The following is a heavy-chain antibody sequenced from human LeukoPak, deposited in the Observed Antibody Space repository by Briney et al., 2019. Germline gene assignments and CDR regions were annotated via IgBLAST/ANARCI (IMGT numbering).Heavy chain of an antibody. CDR2: IYYSGST. J-gene: IGHJ4*02. V-gene: IGHV4-31*03. Sequence: SETLSLTCTVSGGSISSGDYYWSWIRQPPGKGLEWIGYIYYSGSTYYNPSLKSRVTISVDTSKNQFSLKLSFVTAADTAVYYCAMTPHYYDSSGYIKIWGQGTLVTVSS. D-gene: IGHD3-22*01. CDR1: GGSISSGDYY. CDR3: AMTPHYYDSSGYIKI.